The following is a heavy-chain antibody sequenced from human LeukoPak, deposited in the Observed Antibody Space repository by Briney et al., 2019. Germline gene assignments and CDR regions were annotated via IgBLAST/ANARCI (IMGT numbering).Heavy chain of an antibody. CDR1: GFTFSNYA. CDR3: AKGLKTGVGPYMGYHYYMDV. J-gene: IGHJ6*03. Sequence: GGSLRLSCAASGFTFSNYAMSWVRQAPGKGLKWVATVNDNGAATYYADSVKGRFTISRDNSYNTVSLQMNGLRDEDTGVYYCAKGLKTGVGPYMGYHYYMDVWGKGAAVTVSS. CDR2: VNDNGAAT. D-gene: IGHD3-16*01. V-gene: IGHV3-23*01.